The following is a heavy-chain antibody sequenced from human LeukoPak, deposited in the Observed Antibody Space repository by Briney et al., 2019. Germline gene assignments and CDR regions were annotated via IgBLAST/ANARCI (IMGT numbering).Heavy chain of an antibody. J-gene: IGHJ5*02. CDR3: ARAVGSSLAWFDP. CDR1: GGSISSSSYY. D-gene: IGHD6-13*01. CDR2: IYYSGST. Sequence: KPSETLSLTCTVSGGSISSSSYYWGWIRQPPGKELEWIGSIYYSGSTYYNPSLKSRVTISVDTSKNQFSLKLSSVTAADTAVYYCARAVGSSLAWFDPWGQGTLVTVSS. V-gene: IGHV4-39*07.